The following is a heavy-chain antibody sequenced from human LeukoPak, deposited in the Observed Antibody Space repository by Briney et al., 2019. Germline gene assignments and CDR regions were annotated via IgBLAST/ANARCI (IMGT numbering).Heavy chain of an antibody. D-gene: IGHD1-26*01. J-gene: IGHJ3*02. Sequence: QPGGSLRLSCVASGFTFSSNVMTWVRQAPGKGLEWVSSISGSGGSTYYSDSVKGRFTISRDNSKNTLFLQMNSLRGDDTALYYCVRPALGSLWGVAFDIWGHGTMVTVSS. CDR3: VRPALGSLWGVAFDI. V-gene: IGHV3-23*01. CDR1: GFTFSSNV. CDR2: ISGSGGST.